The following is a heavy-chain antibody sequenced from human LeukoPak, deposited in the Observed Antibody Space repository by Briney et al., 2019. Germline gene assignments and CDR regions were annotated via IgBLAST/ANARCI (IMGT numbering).Heavy chain of an antibody. CDR1: GYSISSGYY. CDR2: IYHSGST. D-gene: IGHD6-19*01. CDR3: ARERGSSGCIDY. V-gene: IGHV4-38-2*02. Sequence: SETLSLTCTVSGYSISSGYYWGWIRQPPGKGLEWIGSIYHSGSTYYNPSLKSRVTISVDTSKNQFSLKLSSATAADTAVYYCARERGSSGCIDYWGQGTLVTVSS. J-gene: IGHJ4*02.